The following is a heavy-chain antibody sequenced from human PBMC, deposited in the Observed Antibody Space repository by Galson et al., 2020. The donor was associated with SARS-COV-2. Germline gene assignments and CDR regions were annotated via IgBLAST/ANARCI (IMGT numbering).Heavy chain of an antibody. CDR1: GFIVSGDH. CDR2: IYIDGRT. Sequence: GESLKISCAVSGFIVSGDHMTWVHQAPGKGPEWLSTIYIDGRTFYADSVKGRFTISRDTSRDSLYLQMNSLRAEDTAVYYCARHDWFDPWGQGTLVTVSS. J-gene: IGHJ5*02. V-gene: IGHV3-66*04. CDR3: ARHDWFDP.